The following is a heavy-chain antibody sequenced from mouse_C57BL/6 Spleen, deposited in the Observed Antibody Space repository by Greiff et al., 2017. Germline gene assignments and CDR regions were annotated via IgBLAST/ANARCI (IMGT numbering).Heavy chain of an antibody. V-gene: IGHV5-9-1*02. Sequence: EVKLVESGEGLVKPGGSLKLSCAASGFTFSSYAMSWVRQTPEKRLEWVAYISSGGDYIYYADTVKGRFTISRDNARNTLYLQMSSLKSEDTAMYYCTRDYDYSFCAYWGQGTLVTVSA. CDR2: ISSGGDYI. CDR1: GFTFSSYA. D-gene: IGHD2-12*01. J-gene: IGHJ3*01. CDR3: TRDYDYSFCAY.